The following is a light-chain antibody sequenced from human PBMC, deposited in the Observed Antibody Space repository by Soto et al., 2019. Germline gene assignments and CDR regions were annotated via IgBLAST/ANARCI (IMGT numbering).Light chain of an antibody. V-gene: IGKV3-11*01. CDR3: QHRGNWPYT. CDR1: QSVSTY. CDR2: DAS. Sequence: EIVLTQSPATLSLSPGERATLSCRASQSVSTYLVWYQHKPGQAPRLLIYDASNRATGIPARFSGSGSGTDFTLTISSLEPEDFAVYYCQHRGNWPYTFGQGTKLEIK. J-gene: IGKJ2*01.